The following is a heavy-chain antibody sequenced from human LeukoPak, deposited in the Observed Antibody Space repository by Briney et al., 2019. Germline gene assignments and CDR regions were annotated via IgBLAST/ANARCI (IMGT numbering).Heavy chain of an antibody. V-gene: IGHV3-11*01. CDR3: ARDPGSHNSSGWYDY. J-gene: IGHJ4*02. Sequence: PGGSLRLSCAASEFTFSDYYMSRIRQAPGKGLECVSYISYSSSTIYYADSVKGRFTISRDNAKDSLYLQMNSLRAEDTAVYYCARDPGSHNSSGWYDYWGQGTLVTVSS. D-gene: IGHD6-19*01. CDR2: ISYSSSTI. CDR1: EFTFSDYY.